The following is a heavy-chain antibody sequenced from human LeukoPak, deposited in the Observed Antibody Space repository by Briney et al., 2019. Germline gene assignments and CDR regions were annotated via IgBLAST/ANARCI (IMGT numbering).Heavy chain of an antibody. D-gene: IGHD5-18*01. Sequence: GGSLRLSCAASGFTFSSYAMHWVRQAPGKGLEWVAAISYDENIKNYADSVKGRFTISRDNSKNTLYLQMGSLRAEDMAVYYCARGRRIQLWLGHIDYWGQGTLVTVSS. J-gene: IGHJ4*02. CDR2: ISYDENIK. V-gene: IGHV3-30*14. CDR3: ARGRRIQLWLGHIDY. CDR1: GFTFSSYA.